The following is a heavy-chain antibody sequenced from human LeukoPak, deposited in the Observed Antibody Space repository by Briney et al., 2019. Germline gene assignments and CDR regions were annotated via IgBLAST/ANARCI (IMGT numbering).Heavy chain of an antibody. D-gene: IGHD5-24*01. J-gene: IGHJ4*02. CDR3: ARMATIIDYFDQ. CDR1: GFTFSSYG. Sequence: PGGSLRLSCAASGFTFSSYGMHWVRQAPGKGLEWVAFIRYDGSNKYYADSVKDRFTISRDNSKNTLYLQMNSLRAEDTAVYYCARMATIIDYFDQWGQGTLVTVSS. V-gene: IGHV3-30*02. CDR2: IRYDGSNK.